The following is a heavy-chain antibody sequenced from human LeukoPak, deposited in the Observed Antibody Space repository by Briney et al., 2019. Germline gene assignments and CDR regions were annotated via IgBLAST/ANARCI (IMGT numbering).Heavy chain of an antibody. D-gene: IGHD2-2*01. CDR1: GFRFNNYD. Sequence: GGSLRLSCVASGFRFNNYDMSWVRQAPGKGLYWVSSISGNGDSTYYAGSVKGRFTTSRDNSKNTLYLQMNSLRAEDTAVYYCAKGDCSSTSCYAPADYWGQGTLATVSS. V-gene: IGHV3-23*01. CDR3: AKGDCSSTSCYAPADY. CDR2: ISGNGDST. J-gene: IGHJ4*02.